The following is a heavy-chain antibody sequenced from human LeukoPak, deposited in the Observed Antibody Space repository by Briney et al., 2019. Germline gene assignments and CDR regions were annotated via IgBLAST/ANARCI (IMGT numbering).Heavy chain of an antibody. J-gene: IGHJ4*02. CDR1: GGSFSGYY. D-gene: IGHD5-18*01. Sequence: WETLSLTCAVYGGSFSGYYWSWIRQPPGKGLEWIGEINHSGSTNYNPSLKSRVTISVDTSKNQFSLKLSSVTAADTAVYYCARGGYSYGYSNLDVFDYWGQGTLVTVSS. CDR2: INHSGST. V-gene: IGHV4-34*01. CDR3: ARGGYSYGYSNLDVFDY.